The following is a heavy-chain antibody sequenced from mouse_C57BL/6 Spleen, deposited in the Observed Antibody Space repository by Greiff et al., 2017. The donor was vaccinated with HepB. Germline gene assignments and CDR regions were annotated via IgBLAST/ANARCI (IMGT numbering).Heavy chain of an antibody. CDR1: GYAFTNYL. Sequence: VQLQESGAELVRPGTSVKVSCKASGYAFTNYLIEWVKQRPGQGLEWIGVINPGSGGTNYNEKFKGKATLTADKSSSPAYMQLSSLTSEDSAVYFCARGRGGSPFAYWGQGTLVTVSA. CDR3: ARGRGGSPFAY. D-gene: IGHD1-1*02. J-gene: IGHJ3*01. V-gene: IGHV1-54*01. CDR2: INPGSGGT.